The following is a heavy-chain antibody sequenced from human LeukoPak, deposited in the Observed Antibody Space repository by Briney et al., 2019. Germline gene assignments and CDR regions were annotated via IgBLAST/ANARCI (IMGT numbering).Heavy chain of an antibody. D-gene: IGHD5-18*01. J-gene: IGHJ4*02. CDR1: GGSFSDYY. CDR3: ARRYSYLDY. Sequence: SETLSLTCAVYGGSFSDYYWSWIRQPPGKGLEWIGEINHSGSTNYNPSLKSRVTISVDTSKNQFSLKLSSVTAADTAVYYCARRYSYLDYWGQGTLVTVSS. CDR2: INHSGST. V-gene: IGHV4-34*01.